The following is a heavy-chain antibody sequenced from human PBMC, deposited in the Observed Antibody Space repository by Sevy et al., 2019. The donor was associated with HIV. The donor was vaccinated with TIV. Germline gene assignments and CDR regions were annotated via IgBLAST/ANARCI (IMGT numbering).Heavy chain of an antibody. CDR3: ARDLGYCGTNNCDDFDY. D-gene: IGHD2-2*01. CDR2: INPRGDET. J-gene: IGHJ4*02. Sequence: GGSLRLSCVGSGFNFSNYEMNWVRQAPGKGLEWISYINPRGDETYYANSVKGRFTVSRDKAMNSLYLQVSSLRAEDTAIYYCARDLGYCGTNNCDDFDYWGQGTLVTVSS. V-gene: IGHV3-48*03. CDR1: GFNFSNYE.